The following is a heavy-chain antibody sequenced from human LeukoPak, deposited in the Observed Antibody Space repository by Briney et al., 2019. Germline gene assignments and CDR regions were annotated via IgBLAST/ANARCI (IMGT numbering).Heavy chain of an antibody. CDR3: ARVRPRGLRLGHDAFDI. D-gene: IGHD3-16*01. Sequence: ASVKVSCKASGYTFTGYYMHWVRQAPGQGLEWMGWINPNSGGTNYAQKFQGRVTMTRDTSISTAYMELSRLRSDDTAVYYCARVRPRGLRLGHDAFDIWGQGTMVTVPS. CDR2: INPNSGGT. CDR1: GYTFTGYY. J-gene: IGHJ3*02. V-gene: IGHV1-2*02.